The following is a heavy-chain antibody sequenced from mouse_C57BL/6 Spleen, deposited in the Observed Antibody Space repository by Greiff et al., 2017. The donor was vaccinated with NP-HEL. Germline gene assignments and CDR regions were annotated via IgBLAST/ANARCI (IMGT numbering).Heavy chain of an antibody. CDR2: ISYDGSN. V-gene: IGHV3-6*01. J-gene: IGHJ3*01. Sequence: ESGPGLVKPSQSLSLTCSVTGYSITSGYYWYWIRQFPGNQLEWMGYISYDGSNNYNPSLKNRISITRDTSKNQFFLKLSTVTTEDAAAYYCARASYYRNYWAYWGQGTLVTVSA. CDR1: GYSITSGYY. CDR3: ARASYYRNYWAY. D-gene: IGHD2-5*01.